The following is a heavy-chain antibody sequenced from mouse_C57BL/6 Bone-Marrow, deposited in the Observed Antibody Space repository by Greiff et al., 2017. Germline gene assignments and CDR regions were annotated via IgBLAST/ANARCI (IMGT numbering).Heavy chain of an antibody. CDR1: GFTFSSYA. J-gene: IGHJ3*01. V-gene: IGHV5-4*01. D-gene: IGHD1-1*01. CDR3: ARDRVYYGSSFWFAY. CDR2: ISDGGSYT. Sequence: EVKVEESGGGLVKPGGSLKLSCAASGFTFSSYAMSWVRQTPEKRLEWVATISDGGSYTYYPDNVKGRFTISRDNAKHNLYLQMSHLKSEDTAMYYCARDRVYYGSSFWFAYWGQGTLVTVSA.